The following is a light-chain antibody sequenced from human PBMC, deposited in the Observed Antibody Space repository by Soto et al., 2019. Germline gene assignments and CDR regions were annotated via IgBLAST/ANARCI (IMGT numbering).Light chain of an antibody. Sequence: AIRMTQSPSSFSASTGDRVTITCRASRGISSYLAWYQQKPGKAPKLLIYAASTLQSGVPSRFSGSGSGTDFTLTISCLQSEDFATYYCQQYYTLPLTFGGGTKVDI. V-gene: IGKV1-8*01. CDR3: QQYYTLPLT. J-gene: IGKJ4*01. CDR2: AAS. CDR1: RGISSY.